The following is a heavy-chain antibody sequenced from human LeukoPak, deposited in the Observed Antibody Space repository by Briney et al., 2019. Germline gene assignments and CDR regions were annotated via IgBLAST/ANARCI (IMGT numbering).Heavy chain of an antibody. J-gene: IGHJ6*03. D-gene: IGHD3-22*01. CDR3: ARADYYDSSGYYSHDYYYYYYMDV. CDR1: GFTFSSYS. Sequence: GGSLRLSCAASGFTFSSYSMNWVRQAPGKGLEWVSYISSSSSTIYYADSVKGRFTISRDNAKNSLYLQMNSLRAEDTAVYYCARADYYDSSGYYSHDYYYYYYMDVWGKGTTVTVSS. V-gene: IGHV3-48*04. CDR2: ISSSSSTI.